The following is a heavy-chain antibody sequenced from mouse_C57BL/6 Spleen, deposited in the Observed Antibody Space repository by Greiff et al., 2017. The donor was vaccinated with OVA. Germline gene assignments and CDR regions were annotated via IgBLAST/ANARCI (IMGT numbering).Heavy chain of an antibody. V-gene: IGHV1-9*01. CDR2: ILPGSGST. CDR3: AKGRHSSGPFAY. D-gene: IGHD3-1*01. J-gene: IGHJ3*01. CDR1: GYTFTGYW. Sequence: QVTLKVSGAELMKPGASVKLSCKATGYTFTGYWIEWVKQRPGHGLEWIGEILPGSGSTNYNEKFKGKATFTADTSSNTAYMQLSSLTTEDSAIYYCAKGRHSSGPFAYWGQGTLVTVSA.